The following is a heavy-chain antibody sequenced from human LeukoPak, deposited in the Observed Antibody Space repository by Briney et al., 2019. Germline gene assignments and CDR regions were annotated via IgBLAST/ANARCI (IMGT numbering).Heavy chain of an antibody. J-gene: IGHJ2*01. CDR3: ARDSHSLRWYL. CDR2: TSYSGST. CDR1: GGSISDYY. D-gene: IGHD3-10*01. V-gene: IGHV4-59*01. Sequence: PSETLSLTCSVSGGSISDYYWSWLRQPPGKGLEWIGYTSYSGSTSYSPSLKGRVTISMDTSKNQFSLNVISVTAADTAVYYCARDSHSLRWYLWGRGTPVTVSS.